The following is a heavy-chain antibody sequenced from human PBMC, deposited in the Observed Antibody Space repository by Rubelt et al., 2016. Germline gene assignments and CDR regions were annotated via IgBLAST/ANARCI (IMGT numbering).Heavy chain of an antibody. V-gene: IGHV3-7*01. CDR3: ARHPRDGNYYGFLTS. J-gene: IGHJ4*02. CDR2: IKEDGSET. Sequence: RLSCAASGFTFSSYWMSWARQAPGKGLEWLANIKEDGSETYHVDSVRGRFTISRDNAKNSVYLQMNSLRAEDTAVYYCARHPRDGNYYGFLTSWGQGTLVTVAS. CDR1: GFTFSSYW. D-gene: IGHD1-26*01.